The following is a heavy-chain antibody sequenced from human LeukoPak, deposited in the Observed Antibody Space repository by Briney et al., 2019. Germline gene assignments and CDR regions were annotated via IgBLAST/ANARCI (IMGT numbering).Heavy chain of an antibody. V-gene: IGHV4-61*01. CDR1: GGSISSGSYY. J-gene: IGHJ4*02. D-gene: IGHD3-10*01. CDR2: IYYSGST. CDR3: ARALSPAGYFDY. Sequence: PSETLSLTCIVSGGSISSGSYYWSWIRQPPGKGLEWIGYIYYSGSTNYNPSPKSRVTISVDTSKNQFSLKLSSVTAADTAVYYCARALSPAGYFDYRGQGTLVTVSS.